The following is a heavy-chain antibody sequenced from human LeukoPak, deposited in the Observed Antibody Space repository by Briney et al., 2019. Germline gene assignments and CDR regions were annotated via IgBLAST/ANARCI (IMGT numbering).Heavy chain of an antibody. CDR3: ARVSYDFWSGHGGDYYYYMDV. Sequence: ASVKASCKASAGTFSSYAISWVRQAPGQGLEWMGGIIPIFGTANYAQKFQGRVTITTDESTSTAYMELSSLRSEDTAVYYCARVSYDFWSGHGGDYYYYMDVWGKGTTVTVSS. J-gene: IGHJ6*03. CDR1: AGTFSSYA. V-gene: IGHV1-69*05. CDR2: IIPIFGTA. D-gene: IGHD3-3*01.